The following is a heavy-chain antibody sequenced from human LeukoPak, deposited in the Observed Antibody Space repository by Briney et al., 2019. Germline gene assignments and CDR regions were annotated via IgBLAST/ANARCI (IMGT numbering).Heavy chain of an antibody. CDR2: IYTSGST. Sequence: SETLSLTCTVSGGSISSGSYYWSWIRQPAGKGLGWIGRIYTSGSTNYNPSLKSRVTISVDTSKNQFSLKLSSVTAADTAVYYCARASVLLEWFDPRGQGTLVTVSS. V-gene: IGHV4-61*02. D-gene: IGHD3-10*01. J-gene: IGHJ5*02. CDR1: GGSISSGSYY. CDR3: ARASVLLEWFDP.